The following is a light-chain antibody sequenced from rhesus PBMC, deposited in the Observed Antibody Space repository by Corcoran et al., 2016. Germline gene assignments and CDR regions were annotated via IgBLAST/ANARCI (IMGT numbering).Light chain of an antibody. Sequence: ETVVTQSPATLSLSPGERATLSCRASQSVGSNLAWYQQKPGQAPKLLIYDASSRATGIPDRLSGSGSGTEFTLTISSLGPEDVGVYYCQQYNNWNSFGQGTKVEIK. V-gene: IGKV3-42*02. CDR3: QQYNNWNS. CDR2: DAS. J-gene: IGKJ2*01. CDR1: QSVGSN.